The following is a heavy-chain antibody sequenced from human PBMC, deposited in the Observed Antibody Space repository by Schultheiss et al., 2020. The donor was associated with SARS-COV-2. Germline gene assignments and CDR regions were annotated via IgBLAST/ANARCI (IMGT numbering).Heavy chain of an antibody. V-gene: IGHV4-34*01. Sequence: SQTLSLTCAVYGGSFSGYYWSWIRQPPGKGLEWIGEINHRGTTNYNPSLKSRVTLSVDTSKNQFSLKLSSVTAADTAVYYCARVLRAATDYYYYYMDVWGKGTTVTVSS. CDR1: GGSFSGYY. CDR3: ARVLRAATDYYYYYMDV. D-gene: IGHD6-25*01. CDR2: INHRGTT. J-gene: IGHJ6*03.